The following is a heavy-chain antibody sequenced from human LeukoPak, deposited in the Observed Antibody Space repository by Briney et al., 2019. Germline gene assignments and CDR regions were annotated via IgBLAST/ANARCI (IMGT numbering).Heavy chain of an antibody. CDR2: INPSGSST. Sequence: ASVKVSCKASGYSFTSHYMHWVRQAPGQGLEWMGLINPSGSSTLYAQKFQGRVTMTRDMSTTTDYMELSSLRSDDTAVYYCARGVHVRKYDSNHNCFDPWGQGTLVTVSS. CDR3: ARGVHVRKYDSNHNCFDP. J-gene: IGHJ5*02. CDR1: GYSFTSHY. D-gene: IGHD3-22*01. V-gene: IGHV1-46*01.